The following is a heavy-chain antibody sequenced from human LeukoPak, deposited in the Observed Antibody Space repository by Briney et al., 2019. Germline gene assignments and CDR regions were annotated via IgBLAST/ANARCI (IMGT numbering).Heavy chain of an antibody. CDR3: ARWGGWGDKTFDY. V-gene: IGHV1-69*05. CDR2: IIPIFGTA. Sequence: SVKVSCKASGGTFSSYAISWVRQAPGQGLEWMGGIIPIFGTANYAQKFQGRVTITTDESTSTAYMELSSLRSEDTAVYYCARWGGWGDKTFDYWGQGTLVTVSS. J-gene: IGHJ4*02. D-gene: IGHD6-19*01. CDR1: GGTFSSYA.